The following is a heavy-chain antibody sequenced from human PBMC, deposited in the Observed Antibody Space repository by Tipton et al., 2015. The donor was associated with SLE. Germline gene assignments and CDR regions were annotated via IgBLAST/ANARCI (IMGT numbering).Heavy chain of an antibody. J-gene: IGHJ4*02. V-gene: IGHV3-7*01. D-gene: IGHD5-18*01. Sequence: SLRLSCAASGFTFSSYWMSWVRQAPGKGLEWVANIKEDGSEKDYVDSVKGRFTISRDNAKNSLYLQMNSLRVEDTAVYYCVSTATFDYWGQGTLVAVSS. CDR1: GFTFSSYW. CDR2: IKEDGSEK. CDR3: VSTATFDY.